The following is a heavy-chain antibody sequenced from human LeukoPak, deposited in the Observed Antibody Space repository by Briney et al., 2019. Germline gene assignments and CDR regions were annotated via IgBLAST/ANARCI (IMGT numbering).Heavy chain of an antibody. CDR3: AKADYGELWLLDY. CDR2: IFSDGTT. D-gene: IGHD5-18*01. CDR1: GFTVGSSF. V-gene: IGHV3-53*01. Sequence: PGGSLRLSCAASGFTVGSSFMTWVRQAPGKGLEWVSVIFSDGTTYYTDSVKGRFTISRDNSKNTLYLQLNSLRAEDTAVYYCAKADYGELWLLDYWGQGTLVTVSS. J-gene: IGHJ4*02.